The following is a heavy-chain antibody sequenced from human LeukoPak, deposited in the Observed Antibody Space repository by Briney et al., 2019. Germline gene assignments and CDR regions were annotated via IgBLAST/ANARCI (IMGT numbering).Heavy chain of an antibody. J-gene: IGHJ4*02. CDR2: IRSKANSYAT. V-gene: IGHV3-73*01. CDR3: TRPGEYQLLPFDY. D-gene: IGHD2-2*01. Sequence: GGSLRLSCAASGFTFSGSAMHWVRQASGKGLEWVGRIRSKANSYATAYAASVKGRFTISRDDSKNTAYLQMNSLKTEDTAVYYCTRPGEYQLLPFDYWGQGTLVTVSS. CDR1: GFTFSGSA.